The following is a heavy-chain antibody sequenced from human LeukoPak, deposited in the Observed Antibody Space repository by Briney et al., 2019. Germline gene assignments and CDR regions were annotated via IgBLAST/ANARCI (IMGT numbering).Heavy chain of an antibody. D-gene: IGHD2-15*01. J-gene: IGHJ4*02. CDR2: TFYRSKWYS. CDR3: ARDREVVGRRFDY. V-gene: IGHV6-1*01. CDR1: GDSVSSNSAA. Sequence: SQTLSLACAISGDSVSSNSAAWNWIRQSPSRGLQWLGRTFYRSKWYSDYAVSVKSRITINADTSNNQFSLHLYSVTPEDTAVYYCARDREVVGRRFDYWGQGTLVSVSS.